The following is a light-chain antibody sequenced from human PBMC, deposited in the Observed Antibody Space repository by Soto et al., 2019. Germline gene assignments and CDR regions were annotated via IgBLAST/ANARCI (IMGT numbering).Light chain of an antibody. CDR3: AAWDDSLSAVL. Sequence: QSVLTQPPSASGTPGQRVTISCSGSRSNIGANPVNWYRQLPGTAPKVLLYSDVQRPSGVPDRVSGSKSGTSASLAISGLQSEDEADYFCAAWDDSLSAVLFGGGTKLTVL. J-gene: IGLJ2*01. CDR1: RSNIGANP. CDR2: SDV. V-gene: IGLV1-44*01.